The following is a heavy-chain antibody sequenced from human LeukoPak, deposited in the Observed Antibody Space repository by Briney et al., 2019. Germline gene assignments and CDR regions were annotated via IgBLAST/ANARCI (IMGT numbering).Heavy chain of an antibody. V-gene: IGHV3-74*03. CDR3: ARVRGGN. CDR2: INTYGTA. CDR1: GFTFSDSW. Sequence: GGSLRLSCEASGFTFSDSWMYWVRHAPGKGLLWIANINTYGTATYADSVKGRFTISRDNAKNTLYLQMHSLRAEDTAVYYCARVRGGNWGQGTLVTVSS. J-gene: IGHJ4*02. D-gene: IGHD3-16*01.